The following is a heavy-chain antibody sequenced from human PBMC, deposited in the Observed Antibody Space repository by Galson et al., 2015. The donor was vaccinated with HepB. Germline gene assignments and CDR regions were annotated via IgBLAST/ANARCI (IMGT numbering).Heavy chain of an antibody. J-gene: IGHJ4*02. CDR3: AVNMKRGTSDY. D-gene: IGHD1-1*01. Sequence: SLRLSCAASGFTISDYGIDWVRQPPGKGLEYVSGIGSSGRTYYADSVKGRFTISRDNSKNTVYLQMNSLRAEDTAEYYCAVNMKRGTSDYWGQGTLVTVSS. V-gene: IGHV3-23*01. CDR1: GFTISDYG. CDR2: IGSSGRT.